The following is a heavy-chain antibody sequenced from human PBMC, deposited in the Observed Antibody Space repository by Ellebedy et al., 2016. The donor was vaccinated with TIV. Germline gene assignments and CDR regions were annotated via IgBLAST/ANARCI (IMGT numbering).Heavy chain of an antibody. CDR3: ARATNCIGGSCYYYGMDV. CDR2: IYSGGSS. Sequence: PGGSLRLSCAASGFTVSSNYMSRVRQAPGKGLEWVSVIYSGGSSYYADSVKGRFTISRDKSKNTLYLKMNSLRAADTAVYYCARATNCIGGSCYYYGMDVWGQGTTVSVSS. V-gene: IGHV3-53*01. J-gene: IGHJ6*02. D-gene: IGHD2-15*01. CDR1: GFTVSSNY.